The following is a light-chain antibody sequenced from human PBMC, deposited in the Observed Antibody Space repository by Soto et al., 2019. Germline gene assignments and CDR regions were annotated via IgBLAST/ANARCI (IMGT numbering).Light chain of an antibody. V-gene: IGKV1-39*01. CDR1: QNISNY. CDR2: AAS. J-gene: IGKJ1*01. CDR3: QQSYSSLTWT. Sequence: DIQMTQSPSSLSASVGDRVTITCRASQNISNYLNWYQQKPGKAPKFLIYAASSLKSGVPSRFSGSGSGTDFTLTIRSLQPEDFATYYCQQSYSSLTWTFGQGTKVEIK.